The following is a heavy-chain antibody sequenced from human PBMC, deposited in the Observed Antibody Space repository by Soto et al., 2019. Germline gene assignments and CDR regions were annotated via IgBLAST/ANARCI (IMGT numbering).Heavy chain of an antibody. CDR2: IHYSGST. J-gene: IGHJ4*02. CDR3: AGRASRYYYDSSGYFDY. CDR1: GGSISSSILY. Sequence: SEILSLICTVSGGSISSSILYLGWIRQPPTRGLEWIGSIHYSGSTNYNPSLKSRVTISVDTSKNQFSLKLSSVTAADTAVYYCAGRASRYYYDSSGYFDYWGQGTLVTVSS. V-gene: IGHV4-39*07. D-gene: IGHD3-22*01.